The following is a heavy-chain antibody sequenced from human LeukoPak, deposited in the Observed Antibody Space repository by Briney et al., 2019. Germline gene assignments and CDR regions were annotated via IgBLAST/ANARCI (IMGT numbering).Heavy chain of an antibody. J-gene: IGHJ3*02. CDR1: GFTFSRYA. V-gene: IGHV3-30-3*01. Sequence: GRSLRLSCAASGFTFSRYAMYWVRQAPGRGLQWVAAISYDGSNTYYADSVKGRFTISRDNAKNSLYLQMNSLRAEDTAVYYCARSCGYCSSTSCCDDAFDIWGQGTMVTVSS. CDR3: ARSCGYCSSTSCCDDAFDI. D-gene: IGHD2-2*03. CDR2: ISYDGSNT.